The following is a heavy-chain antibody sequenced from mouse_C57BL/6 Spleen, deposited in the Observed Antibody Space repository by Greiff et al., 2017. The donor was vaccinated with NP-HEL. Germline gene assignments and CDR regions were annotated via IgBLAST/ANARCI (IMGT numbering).Heavy chain of an antibody. Sequence: VQLQQSGAELARPGASVKLSCKASGYTFTSYGISWVKQRTGQGLEWIGEIYPRSGNTYYNEKFKGKATLTADKSSSTAYMELRSLTSEDSAVYFCARGARLPFDYWGQGTTRTVSS. CDR3: ARGARLPFDY. CDR2: IYPRSGNT. CDR1: GYTFTSYG. V-gene: IGHV1-81*01. J-gene: IGHJ2*01. D-gene: IGHD6-1*01.